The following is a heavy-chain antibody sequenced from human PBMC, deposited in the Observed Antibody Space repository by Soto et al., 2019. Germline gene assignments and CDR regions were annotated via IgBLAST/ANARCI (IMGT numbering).Heavy chain of an antibody. CDR2: IYYSGST. D-gene: IGHD6-25*01. CDR3: ARDRILGIAAQSYYYYGMDV. Sequence: SETLSLTCTFSGGSISSGGYYWSWIRQHPGKGLEWIGYIYYSGSTYYNPSLKSRVTISVDTSKNQFSLKLSSVTAADTAVYYCARDRILGIAAQSYYYYGMDVWGQGTTVTVSS. J-gene: IGHJ6*02. V-gene: IGHV4-31*03. CDR1: GGSISSGGYY.